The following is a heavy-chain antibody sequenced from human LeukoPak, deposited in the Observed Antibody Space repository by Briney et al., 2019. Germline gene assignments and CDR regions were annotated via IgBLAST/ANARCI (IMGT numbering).Heavy chain of an antibody. D-gene: IGHD1-14*01. CDR1: GFTFSSYA. J-gene: IGHJ4*02. Sequence: GGSLRLSCAASGFTFSSYAMSWVRQAPGKGLEWVSAISGSGGSTYYADSAKGRFTISRDNSKSTLYLQMNSLRAEDTAVYYCAKDPRHHVPRAYFDYWGQGTLVTVSS. CDR2: ISGSGGST. V-gene: IGHV3-23*01. CDR3: AKDPRHHVPRAYFDY.